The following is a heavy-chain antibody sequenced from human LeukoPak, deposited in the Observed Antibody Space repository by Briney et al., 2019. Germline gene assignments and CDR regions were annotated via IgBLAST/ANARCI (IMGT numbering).Heavy chain of an antibody. CDR3: AKDRLLNCRGDCYIFDY. CDR1: GFTFNSYW. CDR2: ISGSGDST. J-gene: IGHJ4*02. D-gene: IGHD2-21*02. V-gene: IGHV3-23*01. Sequence: GGSLRLSCATSGFTFNSYWMHWVRQTPGKGLEWVSSISGSGDSTFYADSVKGRFSISRDNSKNTLYLQVNGLRTEDTAVYYCAKDRLLNCRGDCYIFDYWGQGTVVTVSS.